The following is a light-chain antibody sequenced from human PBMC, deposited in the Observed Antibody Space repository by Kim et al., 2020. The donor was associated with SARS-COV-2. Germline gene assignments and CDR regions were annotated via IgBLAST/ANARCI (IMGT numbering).Light chain of an antibody. V-gene: IGKV3-15*01. Sequence: SPGDRAPLSCRASQTMNNKLVWYQQKPGQAPRLLTYDATNRATGVPARFIGSGSETDFTLTISSLQSEDFAVYYCQQSNDWPPLSFGQGTKVDIK. J-gene: IGKJ1*01. CDR3: QQSNDWPPLS. CDR1: QTMNNK. CDR2: DAT.